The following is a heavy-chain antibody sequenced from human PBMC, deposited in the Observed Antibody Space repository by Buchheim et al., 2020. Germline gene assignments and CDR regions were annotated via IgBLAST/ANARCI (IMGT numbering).Heavy chain of an antibody. CDR2: IIYDGSNK. CDR1: GFTFSSYG. D-gene: IGHD3-16*01. V-gene: IGHV3-30*18. Sequence: QVQLVESGGGVVQPGRSLRLSCAASGFTFSSYGMHWVRQAPGKGLEWVAVIIYDGSNKYYADSVKGRFTISRDNSKNTLYLQMNSLRAEDTAVYYCTKEMYPLGALHYYYFRMDVWGQETT. CDR3: TKEMYPLGALHYYYFRMDV. J-gene: IGHJ6*02.